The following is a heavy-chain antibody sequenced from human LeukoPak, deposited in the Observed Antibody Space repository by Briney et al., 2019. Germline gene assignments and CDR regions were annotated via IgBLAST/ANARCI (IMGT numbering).Heavy chain of an antibody. CDR2: INPAGSET. CDR3: ARFGYVAAVDV. D-gene: IGHD2-15*01. CDR1: GFSFSAYW. J-gene: IGHJ4*02. Sequence: PGGSLRLSCAASGFSFSAYWMTWVRQAPGTGLEWVANINPAGSETYYVDPVKGRFSISRDNAKNLVYLQMNSLGAEDTAVYHCARFGYVAAVDVWGQGTPVTVSS. V-gene: IGHV3-7*01.